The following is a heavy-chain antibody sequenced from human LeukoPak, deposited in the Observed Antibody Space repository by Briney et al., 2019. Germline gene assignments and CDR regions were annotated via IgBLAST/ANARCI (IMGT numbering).Heavy chain of an antibody. CDR3: ASRQNLGWHYDN. D-gene: IGHD6-19*01. V-gene: IGHV3-23*01. J-gene: IGHJ4*02. CDR1: GFTFSRYA. Sequence: GGSLRLSCAASGFTFSRYAMSWVRQAPGKGLEWVSGFSRGGSITNYADSVKGRFTISSDISKNTLYLQMNSLRADDTAVYYCASRQNLGWHYDNWGQGTLVTVSS. CDR2: FSRGGSIT.